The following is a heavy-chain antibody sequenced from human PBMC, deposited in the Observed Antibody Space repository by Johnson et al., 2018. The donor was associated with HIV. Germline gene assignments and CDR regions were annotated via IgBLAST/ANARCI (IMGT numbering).Heavy chain of an antibody. V-gene: IGHV3-7*01. D-gene: IGHD5-18*01. CDR3: ARDTGVDTAMAGDAFDI. CDR1: GFTFSSYW. Sequence: VKLVESGGGVVQPGRSLRLSCAASGFTFSSYWMSWVRQAPGKGLEWVANITQDGSVKYYVDSVKGRFTISRDNAKNSLYLQMNSLRAEDTAVYYCARDTGVDTAMAGDAFDIWGQGTMVTVSS. CDR2: ITQDGSVK. J-gene: IGHJ3*02.